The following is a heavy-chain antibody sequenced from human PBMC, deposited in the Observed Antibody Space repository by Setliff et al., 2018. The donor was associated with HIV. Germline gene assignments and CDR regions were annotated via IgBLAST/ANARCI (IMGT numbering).Heavy chain of an antibody. V-gene: IGHV3-13*01. D-gene: IGHD3-16*01. CDR2: IGTGGDT. Sequence: SGGSLRLSCEASGFIFSSHDFHWVRQAAGQGLEWVSAIGTGGDTYYVDSVKGRFTISRDNARNSLYLQMNNLGAGDTAVYYCAREIQVVYTGGHYFYGMDVWGQGTAVTVSS. CDR3: AREIQVVYTGGHYFYGMDV. J-gene: IGHJ6*02. CDR1: GFIFSSHD.